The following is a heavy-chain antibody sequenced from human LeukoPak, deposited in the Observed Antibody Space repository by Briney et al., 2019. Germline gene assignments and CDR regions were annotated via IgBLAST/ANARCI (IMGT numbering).Heavy chain of an antibody. Sequence: AETLCLTCTVSGGSISSSSYYWGWIRQPPGKGLEWIGSIYYSGSTYYNPSLKSRVTISVDTSKNQFSLKLSSVTAADTAVYYCARDSGDLLIVVVTSHAFDIWGQGTMVTVSS. D-gene: IGHD2-21*02. CDR3: ARDSGDLLIVVVTSHAFDI. CDR2: IYYSGST. J-gene: IGHJ3*02. V-gene: IGHV4-39*02. CDR1: GGSISSSSYY.